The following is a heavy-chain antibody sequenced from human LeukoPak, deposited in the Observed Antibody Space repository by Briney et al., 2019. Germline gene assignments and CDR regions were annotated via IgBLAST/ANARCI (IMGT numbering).Heavy chain of an antibody. D-gene: IGHD2-2*01. Sequence: SVKPSCKASGGTFSSYAISGVRQAPGQGLEGMGRILPIFGIANYAQKFQDRVTITADKSTSTGYMGMSSLRSEDTGVYFCARGPVVPGGNDAFDIWGQGTMVTVSS. CDR1: GGTFSSYA. V-gene: IGHV1-69*04. CDR3: ARGPVVPGGNDAFDI. J-gene: IGHJ3*02. CDR2: ILPIFGIA.